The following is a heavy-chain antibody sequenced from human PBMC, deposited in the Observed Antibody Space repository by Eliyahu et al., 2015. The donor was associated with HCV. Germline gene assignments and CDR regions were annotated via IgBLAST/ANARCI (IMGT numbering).Heavy chain of an antibody. CDR3: ARDSLEVYKGIAAAGKGYYYYGMDV. J-gene: IGHJ6*02. CDR2: ISSSSSYI. CDR1: GFXFSSXS. D-gene: IGHD6-13*01. Sequence: EVQLVESGGGLVKPGGSLRLSCAASGFXFSSXSXNWVRQAPGKGLEXVSSISSSSSYIYYADSVKGRFTISRDNAKNSLYLQMNSLRAEDTAVYYCARDSLEVYKGIAAAGKGYYYYGMDVWGQGTTVTVSS. V-gene: IGHV3-21*01.